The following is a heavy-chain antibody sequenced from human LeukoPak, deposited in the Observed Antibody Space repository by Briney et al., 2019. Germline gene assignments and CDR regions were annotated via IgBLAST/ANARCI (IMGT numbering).Heavy chain of an antibody. D-gene: IGHD2-15*01. CDR3: ARDLYCSGGGCYRLFDY. J-gene: IGHJ4*02. CDR2: ISAYNGNT. V-gene: IGHV1-18*01. Sequence: ASVKVSCKASGYTFTSYGISWVRQAPGQGLEWMGWISAYNGNTNYAQKLQGRVTMTTDTSTSTAYMELRSLRSDDTAVYYCARDLYCSGGGCYRLFDYWGQGTLVTVSS. CDR1: GYTFTSYG.